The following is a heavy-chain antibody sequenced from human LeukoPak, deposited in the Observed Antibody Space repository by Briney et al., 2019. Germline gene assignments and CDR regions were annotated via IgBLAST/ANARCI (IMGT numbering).Heavy chain of an antibody. CDR1: GYIFTDYA. Sequence: ASVKVSCKASGYIFTDYAIHWLRQAPGQRPEWMGWMNAGNGNTKYSQKFQGRITLIRDTSAATTYMELSSLRHDDLAVYYCARGRGTSGSNRDFYYYYYMDVWGKGTTVTVSS. J-gene: IGHJ6*03. V-gene: IGHV1-3*01. CDR3: ARGRGTSGSNRDFYYYYYMDV. D-gene: IGHD2-15*01. CDR2: MNAGNGNT.